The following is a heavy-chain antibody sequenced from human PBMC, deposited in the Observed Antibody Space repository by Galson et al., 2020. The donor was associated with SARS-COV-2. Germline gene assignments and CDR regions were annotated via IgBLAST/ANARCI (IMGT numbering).Heavy chain of an antibody. CDR1: GFTFSTYW. D-gene: IGHD1-26*01. CDR3: ASLGAPTSDF. CDR2: IKSDGSIT. Sequence: TGGSLRLSCAASGFTFSTYWMDWVRQAPGKGLVWVSRIKSDGSITNYADSVRGRFTISRDHAKNTLYLQMNSLRDEDTAVYYCASLGAPTSDFWGQGTLVTVSS. V-gene: IGHV3-74*01. J-gene: IGHJ4*02.